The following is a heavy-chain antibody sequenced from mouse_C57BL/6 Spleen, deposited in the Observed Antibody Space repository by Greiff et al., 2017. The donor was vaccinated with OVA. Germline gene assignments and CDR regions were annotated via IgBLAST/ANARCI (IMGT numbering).Heavy chain of an antibody. D-gene: IGHD1-1*01. Sequence: EVQGVESGGGLVQPGGSLSLSCAASGFTFTDYYMSWVRQPPGKALEWLGFIRNKANGYTTEYSASVKGRFTISRDNSQSILYLQMNALRAEDSATYYCARTYYYGSSYDYAMDYWGQGTSVTVSS. J-gene: IGHJ4*01. CDR3: ARTYYYGSSYDYAMDY. CDR1: GFTFTDYY. CDR2: IRNKANGYTT. V-gene: IGHV7-3*01.